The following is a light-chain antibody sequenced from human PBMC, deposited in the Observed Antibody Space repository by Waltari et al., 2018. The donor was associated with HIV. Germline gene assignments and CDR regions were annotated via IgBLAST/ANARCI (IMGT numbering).Light chain of an antibody. V-gene: IGLV2-23*02. CDR2: DVS. CDR1: NIDVGTYNL. J-gene: IGLJ3*02. Sequence: QSPLTQPASVSGNPGQSVTITCTGPNIDVGTYNLVSWNQQHPGKAPKLLIYDVSKRPSGVSSRFSGSKSGYWASLTISGLLTEDESYYYCLTYVSDSGTWKFGGGTYLTV. CDR3: LTYVSDSGTWK.